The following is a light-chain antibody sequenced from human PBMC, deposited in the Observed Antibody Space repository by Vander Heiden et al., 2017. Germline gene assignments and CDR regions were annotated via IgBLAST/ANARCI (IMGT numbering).Light chain of an antibody. CDR1: QSINSW. CDR3: QQDNSYPRT. CDR2: KAS. J-gene: IGKJ1*01. V-gene: IGKV1-5*03. Sequence: QSINSWLAWYQQKPGKAPKLLIYKASSLESGVPSRFSGSGSGTEFTLTISSLQPDDFATYYCQQDNSYPRTFGQGTKVEVK.